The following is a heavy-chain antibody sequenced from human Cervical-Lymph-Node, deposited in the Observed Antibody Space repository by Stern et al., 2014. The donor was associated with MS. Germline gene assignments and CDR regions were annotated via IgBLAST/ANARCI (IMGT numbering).Heavy chain of an antibody. CDR1: GFTFDSYS. Sequence: EVQLVESGGGLVQPGGSLRLSCAASGFTFDSYSMHWVRQVPGKGLGWVSRINTDGSSPIYADSVNGRFTSARYNAKNMLYLEMNSLRAEDTAVYYCSGSNWYFFDYWGQGTLVTVSS. CDR3: SGSNWYFFDY. D-gene: IGHD6-13*01. CDR2: INTDGSSP. J-gene: IGHJ4*02. V-gene: IGHV3-74*02.